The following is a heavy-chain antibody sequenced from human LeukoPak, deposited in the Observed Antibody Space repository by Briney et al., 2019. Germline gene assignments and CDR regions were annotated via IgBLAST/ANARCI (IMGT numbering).Heavy chain of an antibody. V-gene: IGHV3-48*04. D-gene: IGHD3-16*01. J-gene: IGHJ6*03. CDR1: GFTFSSYS. CDR3: ATFESTYYYYMGV. Sequence: GGSLRLSCAASGFTFSSYSMNWVRRAPGKGLEWVSYISSSSSTIYYADSVKGRFTISRDNAKNSLYLQMNSLRAEDTAVYYCATFESTYYYYMGVWGKGTTVTVSS. CDR2: ISSSSSTI.